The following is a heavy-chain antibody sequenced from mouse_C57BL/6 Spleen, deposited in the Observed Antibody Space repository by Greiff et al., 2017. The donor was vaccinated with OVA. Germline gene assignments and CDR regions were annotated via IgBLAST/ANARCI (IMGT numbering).Heavy chain of an antibody. D-gene: IGHD2-1*01. CDR3: ARTPYGNYRYFDV. Sequence: EVQLQESGPELVKPGASVEISCKASGYSFTGYYMNWVKQSPEKSLEWIGEINPSTGGTTYNQKFKAKATLTVDKSSSTAYMQLKSLTSEDSAVYYCARTPYGNYRYFDVWGTGTTVTVSS. CDR2: INPSTGGT. J-gene: IGHJ1*03. CDR1: GYSFTGYY. V-gene: IGHV1-42*01.